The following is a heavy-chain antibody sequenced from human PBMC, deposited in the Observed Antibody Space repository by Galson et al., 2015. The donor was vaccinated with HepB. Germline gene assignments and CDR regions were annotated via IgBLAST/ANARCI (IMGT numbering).Heavy chain of an antibody. V-gene: IGHV3-9*01. CDR3: AKDLHSSSSVWYFDL. D-gene: IGHD6-6*01. Sequence: SLRLSCAASGFTFDDYAMHWVRQAPGKGLEWVSGISWNSGSIGYADSVKGRFTISRDNAKNSLYLQMNSLRAEDTALYYCAKDLHSSSSVWYFDLWGRGTLVTVSS. J-gene: IGHJ2*01. CDR2: ISWNSGSI. CDR1: GFTFDDYA.